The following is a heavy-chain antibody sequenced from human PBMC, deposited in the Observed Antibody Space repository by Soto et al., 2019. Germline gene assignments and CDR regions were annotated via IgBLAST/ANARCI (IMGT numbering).Heavy chain of an antibody. CDR3: ARDGYSAGFDI. Sequence: GGSLRLSCAASGFTFSSYYMSWVRQPPGKGLEWVANIKQDGSEKYYVDSVKGRFTISRDNAKNSLYLQMNSLRAEDTAVYYCARDGYSAGFDIWGQGKMVTVS. V-gene: IGHV3-7*01. D-gene: IGHD5-18*01. J-gene: IGHJ3*02. CDR2: IKQDGSEK. CDR1: GFTFSSYY.